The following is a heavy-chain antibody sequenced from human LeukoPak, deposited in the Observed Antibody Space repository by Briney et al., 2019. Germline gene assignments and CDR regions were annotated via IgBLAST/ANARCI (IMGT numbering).Heavy chain of an antibody. Sequence: SETLSLTCTVSGGSISSGSYYWGWIRQSPGKGLEWIGSIYYSGSTYYNPSLKSRVTISVDTSKNQFSLKLSSVTAADTAVYYCARLSRGRWVYYFDYWGQGTLVTVSS. D-gene: IGHD3-10*01. CDR1: GGSISSGSYY. J-gene: IGHJ4*02. CDR2: IYYSGST. V-gene: IGHV4-39*01. CDR3: ARLSRGRWVYYFDY.